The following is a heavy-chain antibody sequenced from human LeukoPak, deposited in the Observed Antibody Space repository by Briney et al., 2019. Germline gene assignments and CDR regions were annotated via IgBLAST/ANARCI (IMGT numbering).Heavy chain of an antibody. CDR3: ARDSSGSYPRSGFFDY. J-gene: IGHJ4*02. CDR2: ISSSGSTI. V-gene: IGHV3-11*04. CDR1: GFTFSDYY. D-gene: IGHD1-26*01. Sequence: GGSLRLSCAASGFTFSDYYMSWIRQAPGKGPEWVSYISSSGSTIYYADSVKGRFTISRDNAKNSLYLQMNSPRAEDTAVYYCARDSSGSYPRSGFFDYWGQGTLVTVSS.